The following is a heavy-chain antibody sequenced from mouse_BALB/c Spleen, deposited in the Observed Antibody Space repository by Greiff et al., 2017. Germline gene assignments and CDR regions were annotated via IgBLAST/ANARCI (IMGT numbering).Heavy chain of an antibody. CDR1: GYTFTSYV. CDR2: INPYNDGT. Sequence: VHVKQSGPELVKPGASVKMSCKASGYTFTSYVMHWVKQKPGQGLEWIGYINPYNDGTKYNEKFKGKATLTSDKSSSTAYMELSSLTSEDSAVYYCARERNAMDYWGQGTSVTVSS. V-gene: IGHV1-14*01. J-gene: IGHJ4*01. CDR3: ARERNAMDY.